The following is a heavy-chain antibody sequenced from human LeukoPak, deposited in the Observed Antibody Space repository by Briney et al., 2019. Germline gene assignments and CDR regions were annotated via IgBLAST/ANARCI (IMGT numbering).Heavy chain of an antibody. CDR1: GFTVSSNY. J-gene: IGHJ4*02. D-gene: IGHD2-2*01. CDR2: IYSGGST. CDR3: ARASSHCSSTSCYIGY. V-gene: IGHV3-53*01. Sequence: GGSLRLSCAASGFTVSSNYMSWVRQAPGKGLEWVSVIYSGGSTYYADSVKGRFTISRDNSKNTLYLQMNSLRAEDTAVYYCARASSHCSSTSCYIGYWGQGTLVTVSS.